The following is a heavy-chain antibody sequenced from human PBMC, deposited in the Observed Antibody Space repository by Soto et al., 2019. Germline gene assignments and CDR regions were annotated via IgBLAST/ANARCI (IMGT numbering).Heavy chain of an antibody. J-gene: IGHJ5*01. Sequence: EVQLVDSGGGLVKPGGSLRLSCAASGFTFSRYGMNWVRQAPGKGLEWVSSIISSTSCVYYADSVKGRLSISRDNAKKILYLEMYALRTEDTAVYYCARDPSEGRVGNWFESWGQGTLVTVSS. CDR2: IISSTSCV. CDR1: GFTFSRYG. CDR3: ARDPSEGRVGNWFES. V-gene: IGHV3-21*01. D-gene: IGHD1-26*01.